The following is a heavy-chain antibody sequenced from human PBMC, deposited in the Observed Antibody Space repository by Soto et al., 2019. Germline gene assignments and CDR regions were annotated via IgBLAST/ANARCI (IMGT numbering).Heavy chain of an antibody. Sequence: EVQLVEAGGGLVQPGRALRLSCAASGFTFDDFAMHWVRRLPGKGLEWVSSITWNRNVIGYADSVKGHFTISRDNAKNSLYLQMNSLRPEDTAFYYCTRGGPDAFCGGGRCYFDYWGQGTLVTVSS. CDR1: GFTFDDFA. V-gene: IGHV3-9*01. J-gene: IGHJ4*02. CDR3: TRGGPDAFCGGGRCYFDY. CDR2: ITWNRNVI. D-gene: IGHD2-15*01.